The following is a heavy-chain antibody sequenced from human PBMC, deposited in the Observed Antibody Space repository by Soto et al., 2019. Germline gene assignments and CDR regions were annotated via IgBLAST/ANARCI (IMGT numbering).Heavy chain of an antibody. CDR2: ISGSGGST. V-gene: IGHV3-23*01. CDR3: AKDSKPVTEEYYFDY. Sequence: EVQLLESGVGLVQPGGSLRLSCAASGFTFSSYAMSWVRQAPGKGLEWVSAISGSGGSTYYADSVKGRFTISRDNSKNTLYLQMNSLRAEDTAVYYCAKDSKPVTEEYYFDYWGQGTLVTVSS. D-gene: IGHD5-18*01. CDR1: GFTFSSYA. J-gene: IGHJ4*02.